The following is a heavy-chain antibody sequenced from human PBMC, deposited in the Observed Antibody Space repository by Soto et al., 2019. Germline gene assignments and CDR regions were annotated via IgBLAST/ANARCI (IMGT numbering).Heavy chain of an antibody. Sequence: QVQLVESGGGLVKPGGSLRLSCAASEFTFSDYYMSWIRQAPGKGLEWVSYISSSGSTIYYADSVKGRFTISRDNAKNSLYLQMNSLRAEDTAVYYCARDRGYCSSTSCHGYYYYYMDVWGKGTTVTVSS. CDR3: ARDRGYCSSTSCHGYYYYYMDV. CDR2: ISSSGSTI. J-gene: IGHJ6*03. CDR1: EFTFSDYY. D-gene: IGHD2-2*01. V-gene: IGHV3-11*01.